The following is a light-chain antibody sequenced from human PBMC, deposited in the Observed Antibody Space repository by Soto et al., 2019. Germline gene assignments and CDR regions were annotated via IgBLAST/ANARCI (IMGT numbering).Light chain of an antibody. Sequence: ENVLTQSPGTLSLSPGERATLSCRASQSLSSSYLAWYQQKPGQAPRLLIYGASNRATGIPDRFSGSGSGTDFTLTISRLEPEDFAVYYCQQFATSPLTFGGGTKVEIK. CDR2: GAS. CDR3: QQFATSPLT. J-gene: IGKJ4*01. V-gene: IGKV3-20*01. CDR1: QSLSSSY.